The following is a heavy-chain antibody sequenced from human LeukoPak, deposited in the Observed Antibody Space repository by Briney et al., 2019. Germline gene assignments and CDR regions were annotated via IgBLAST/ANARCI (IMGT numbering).Heavy chain of an antibody. V-gene: IGHV4-59*01. Sequence: SETLSLTCTVSGGSISSYYWSWIRQPPGKGLEWIGYIYYSGSTNYNPSLKSRVTISVDTSKNQFSLKLSSVTAADTAVYYCATVFPRVDYWGQGTLVTVSS. J-gene: IGHJ4*02. CDR2: IYYSGST. CDR1: GGSISSYY. CDR3: ATVFPRVDY. D-gene: IGHD3-3*01.